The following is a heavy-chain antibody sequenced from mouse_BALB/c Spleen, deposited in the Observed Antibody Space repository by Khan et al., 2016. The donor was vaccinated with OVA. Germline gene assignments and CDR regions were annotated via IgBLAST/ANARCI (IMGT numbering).Heavy chain of an antibody. Sequence: VQLKQSGPGLVKPSQSLSLTCTVTGYSITSGYGWNWIRQFPGNKLEWMGYISYSGSTNYNPSLKSRISITRDTSKNQFFLQLNSVTTEDTATYYGARTDWIKYWGQGTTLTVSS. D-gene: IGHD4-1*01. V-gene: IGHV3-2*02. CDR2: ISYSGST. CDR1: GYSITSGYG. CDR3: ARTDWIKY. J-gene: IGHJ2*01.